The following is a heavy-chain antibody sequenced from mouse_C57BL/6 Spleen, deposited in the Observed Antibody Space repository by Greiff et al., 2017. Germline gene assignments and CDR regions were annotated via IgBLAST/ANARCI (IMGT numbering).Heavy chain of an antibody. CDR3: ARWDYTWFAY. D-gene: IGHD2-4*01. V-gene: IGHV14-2*01. CDR1: GFNITDYY. CDR2: IDPEDGGT. Sequence: DVQLQESGAELVKPGASVKLSCTASGFNITDYYMHWVKQRTEQGLEWIGRIDPEDGGTKYAPKFQGKATITADTSSNTAYLQLSSLTSEDTAVYYCARWDYTWFAYWGQGTRVTVSA. J-gene: IGHJ3*01.